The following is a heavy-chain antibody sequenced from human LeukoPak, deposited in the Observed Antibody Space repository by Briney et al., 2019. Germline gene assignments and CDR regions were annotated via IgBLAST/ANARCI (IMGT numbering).Heavy chain of an antibody. CDR2: IYYSGST. D-gene: IGHD6-13*01. CDR3: ARDGGRSWSGVWWFDP. J-gene: IGHJ5*02. V-gene: IGHV4-59*12. Sequence: SETLSLTCTVSGGSISSYYWSWIRQPPGKGLEWIGYIYYSGSTYYNPSLKSRVTISVDTSKNQFSLKLSSVTAADTAVYYCARDGGRSWSGVWWFDPWGQGTLVTVSS. CDR1: GGSISSYY.